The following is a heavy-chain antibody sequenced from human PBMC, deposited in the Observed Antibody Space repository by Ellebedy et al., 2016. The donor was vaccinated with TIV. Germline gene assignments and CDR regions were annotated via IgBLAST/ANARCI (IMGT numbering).Heavy chain of an antibody. V-gene: IGHV1-46*01. CDR1: GYTFISYY. D-gene: IGHD6-6*01. Sequence: ASVKVSCKASGYTFISYYMHWVRQAPGQGLEWMGLINHSGGSTSYAQKFQGRVTMTRDTSTSTVYMEVSSLRSEDTAVYYCAREIPRALGSSHYYGMDVWGQGITVTVSS. CDR2: INHSGGST. CDR3: AREIPRALGSSHYYGMDV. J-gene: IGHJ6*02.